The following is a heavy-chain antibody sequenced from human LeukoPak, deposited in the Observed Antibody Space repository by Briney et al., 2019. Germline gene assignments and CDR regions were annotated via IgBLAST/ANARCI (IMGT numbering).Heavy chain of an antibody. J-gene: IGHJ3*02. CDR2: IWYDGSNK. CDR3: AKDRLDAFDI. D-gene: IGHD3-22*01. V-gene: IGHV3-33*06. CDR1: GFTFSSYV. Sequence: GGSLRLSCAASGFTFSSYVMHWVRQAPGKGLEWVAVIWYDGSNKYYADSVKGRFTISRDNSKNTLYLQMNSLRAEDTAVYYCAKDRLDAFDIWAKGQWSPSLQ.